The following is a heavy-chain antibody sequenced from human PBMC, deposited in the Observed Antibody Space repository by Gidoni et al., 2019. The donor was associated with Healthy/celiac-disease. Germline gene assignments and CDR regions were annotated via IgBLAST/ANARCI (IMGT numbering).Heavy chain of an antibody. Sequence: EVQLVESGGGLVKPGGSLRLSCAASGFTFSSYSMNWVRQAPGKGLEWVSSISSSSSYIYYADSVKGRFTISRDNAKNSLYLQMNSLRAEDTAVYYCARDRWGYSSWKVYYFDYWGQGTLVTVSS. J-gene: IGHJ4*02. CDR3: ARDRWGYSSWKVYYFDY. CDR1: GFTFSSYS. D-gene: IGHD6-13*01. CDR2: ISSSSSYI. V-gene: IGHV3-21*01.